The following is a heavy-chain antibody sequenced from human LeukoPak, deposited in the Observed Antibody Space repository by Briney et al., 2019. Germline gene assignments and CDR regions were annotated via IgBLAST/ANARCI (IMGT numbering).Heavy chain of an antibody. CDR3: AKRSGATNNFDY. V-gene: IGHV3-43*02. D-gene: IGHD1/OR15-1a*01. Sequence: GGPLRLSCAASGFTFDEHDMYWVRQVPGKGLEWVCLISKDGGNKHYADSVKGRFSISRDNNRNSLSLQMNSLRSEDTALYFCAKRSGATNNFDYWGQGALVTVSS. CDR2: ISKDGGNK. CDR1: GFTFDEHD. J-gene: IGHJ4*02.